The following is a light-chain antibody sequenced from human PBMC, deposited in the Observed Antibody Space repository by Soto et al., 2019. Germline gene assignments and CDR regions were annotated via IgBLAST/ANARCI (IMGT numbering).Light chain of an antibody. V-gene: IGLV2-14*01. CDR2: GVT. CDR1: SSDIGRYDY. J-gene: IGLJ1*01. CDR3: SSYTTSSTYV. Sequence: CALTQPASVTGSAGQSITISCTGTSSDIGRYDYVSWHQQHPGKAPKLIIHGVTHRPSGVSIRFAGSKSANTASLTISGLQAEDEAYYFCSSYTTSSTYVFGSGTKVTVL.